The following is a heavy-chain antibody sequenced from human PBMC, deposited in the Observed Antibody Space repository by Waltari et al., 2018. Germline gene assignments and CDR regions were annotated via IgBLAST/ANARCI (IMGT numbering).Heavy chain of an antibody. D-gene: IGHD3-3*01. CDR3: ARDQTITLFGVVTPYYFDY. CDR1: RYTFTSYG. J-gene: IGHJ4*02. V-gene: IGHV1-18*01. Sequence: QVQLVQSGAGVKKPGASVKVSCKASRYTFTSYGIVWVRQAPGQGLEWMGWSSAYNGNTNYAQKFQGRVTMTTDTSTSTAYMELRSLRSDDTAVYYCARDQTITLFGVVTPYYFDYWGQGTLVTVSS. CDR2: SSAYNGNT.